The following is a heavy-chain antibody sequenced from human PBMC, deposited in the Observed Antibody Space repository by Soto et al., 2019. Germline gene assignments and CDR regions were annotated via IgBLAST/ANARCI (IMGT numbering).Heavy chain of an antibody. Sequence: SETLSLTCAVSSGSISSSNWWSWVRQPPGKGLEWIGEIYHSGSTNYNPSPKSRVTISVDKSKNQFSLKLSSVTAADTAVYYCAREVMEKGFDPWGQGTLVTVSS. CDR1: SGSISSSNW. V-gene: IGHV4-4*02. J-gene: IGHJ5*02. CDR3: AREVMEKGFDP. CDR2: IYHSGST. D-gene: IGHD3-16*01.